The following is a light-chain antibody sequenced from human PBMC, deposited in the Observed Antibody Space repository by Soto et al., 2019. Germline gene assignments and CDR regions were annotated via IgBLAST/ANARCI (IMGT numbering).Light chain of an antibody. Sequence: EIVMTQSPLTLSASPGERAIFSCRASQSVTSNYLAWYQQKPGQAPRLLIYGASNRATGIPDRFSGSGSETDFTLTISRLEPEDFAVYYCQQYSRSPRTFGQGTKVDIK. CDR1: QSVTSNY. CDR3: QQYSRSPRT. J-gene: IGKJ1*01. V-gene: IGKV3-20*01. CDR2: GAS.